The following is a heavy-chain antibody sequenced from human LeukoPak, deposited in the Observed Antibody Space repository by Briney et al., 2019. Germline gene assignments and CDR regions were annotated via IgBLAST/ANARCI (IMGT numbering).Heavy chain of an antibody. J-gene: IGHJ4*02. D-gene: IGHD2-15*01. CDR2: IDPSTGGT. Sequence: EASVKVSCKASGYTFTGYHLHWVRQAPGQGLEWMAWIDPSTGGTSYTQKFQGRVTMTRDTSISTAHMELSGLGSDDTAVYYCAREYCSGSLCHQGFDFWGQGTLVTVSS. V-gene: IGHV1-2*02. CDR1: GYTFTGYH. CDR3: AREYCSGSLCHQGFDF.